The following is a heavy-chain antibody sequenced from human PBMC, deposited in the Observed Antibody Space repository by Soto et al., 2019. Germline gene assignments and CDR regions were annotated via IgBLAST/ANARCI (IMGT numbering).Heavy chain of an antibody. CDR1: GFTFSDYY. V-gene: IGHV3-11*01. CDR2: ISSSGSTI. Sequence: QVQLVESGGGLVKPVGSLRLSCAASGFTFSDYYMSWIRQAPGKGLEWVSYISSSGSTIYYADSVKGRLTISRDNAKNSLYLQMNSLRAEDTAVYYCARQRHSSSWYDAFDIWGQGTMVTVSS. D-gene: IGHD6-13*01. J-gene: IGHJ3*02. CDR3: ARQRHSSSWYDAFDI.